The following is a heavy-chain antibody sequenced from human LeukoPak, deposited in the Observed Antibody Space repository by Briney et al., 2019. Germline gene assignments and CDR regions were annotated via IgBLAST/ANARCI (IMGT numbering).Heavy chain of an antibody. CDR2: INTGNGNT. CDR1: GYTFTSYA. J-gene: IGHJ4*02. D-gene: IGHD3-3*01. CDR3: AREVYDTGYFDY. Sequence: ASVKVSCKASGYTFTSYATHWVRQAPGQRLEWMGWINTGNGNTRYSQKFQGRVTITRDTSASTAYMELSSLRSEDTAVYYCAREVYDTGYFDYWGQGTLVTVSS. V-gene: IGHV1-3*04.